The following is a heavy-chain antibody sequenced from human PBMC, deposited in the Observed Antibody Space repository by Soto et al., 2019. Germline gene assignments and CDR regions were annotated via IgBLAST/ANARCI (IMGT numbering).Heavy chain of an antibody. D-gene: IGHD7-27*01. J-gene: IGHJ6*02. CDR2: ISYSGST. CDR1: GGSINSDIYY. V-gene: IGHV4-31*03. CDR3: ARDHWGSGYYRDGMDV. Sequence: QVQLQESGPGLVKPSQTLSLTCTVSGGSINSDIYYWSWVRQHPGKGLEWIGYISYSGSTYYNPSLNSRVTTSVDSSKNQFSLKLSAVTAADPAEYYCARDHWGSGYYRDGMDVCGQGTTVTICS.